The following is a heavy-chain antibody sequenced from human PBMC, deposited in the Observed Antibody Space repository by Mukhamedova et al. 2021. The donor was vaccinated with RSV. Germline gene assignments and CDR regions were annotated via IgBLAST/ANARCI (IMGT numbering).Heavy chain of an antibody. J-gene: IGHJ4*02. D-gene: IGHD6-13*01. CDR3: ARHSSSWYGEVFDY. Sequence: VRQAPGKGLEWVSGISGSGGSTYYADSVKGRFTISRDNSKNTLYLQMNSLRAEDTAVYYCARHSSSWYGEVFDYWGQGTLVTVPS. CDR2: ISGSGGST. V-gene: IGHV3-23*01.